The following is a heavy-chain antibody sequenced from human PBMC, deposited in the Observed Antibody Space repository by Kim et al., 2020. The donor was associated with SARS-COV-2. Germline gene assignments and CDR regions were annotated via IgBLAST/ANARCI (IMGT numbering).Heavy chain of an antibody. CDR2: INHSGST. V-gene: IGHV4-34*01. CDR1: GGSFSGYY. Sequence: SETLSLTCAVYGGSFSGYYWSWIRQPPGKGLEWIGEINHSGSTNYNPSLKSRVTISVDTSKNQFSLKLSSVTAADTAVYYCARGYDILTGYSYFDYWGQG. J-gene: IGHJ4*02. D-gene: IGHD3-9*01. CDR3: ARGYDILTGYSYFDY.